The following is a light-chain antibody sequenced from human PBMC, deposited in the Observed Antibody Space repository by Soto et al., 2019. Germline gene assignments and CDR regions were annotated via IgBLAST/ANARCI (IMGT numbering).Light chain of an antibody. V-gene: IGLV2-8*01. Sequence: QSALTQPPSASGSPGQSVTISCTGTRSDVGDYNYVSWYQQHPGKAPKLIIYEVSTRPSGVPYRFYGSKSGNTASLSVFGFQADDDADYYCSSSAGSHNWEVFGGGTQMNVL. CDR3: SSSAGSHNWEV. CDR2: EVS. J-gene: IGLJ2*01. CDR1: RSDVGDYNY.